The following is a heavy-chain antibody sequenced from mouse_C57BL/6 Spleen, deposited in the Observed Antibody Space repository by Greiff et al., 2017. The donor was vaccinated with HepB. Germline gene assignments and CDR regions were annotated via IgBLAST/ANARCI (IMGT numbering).Heavy chain of an antibody. J-gene: IGHJ4*01. Sequence: EVQLQESGGGLVKPGGSLKLSCAASGFTFSSYAMSWVRQTPEKRLEWVATISDGGSYTYYPDNVKGRFTISRDNAKNNLYLQMSHLKSEDTAMYYCARANYYGSSYDYYAMDYWGQGTSVTVSS. D-gene: IGHD1-1*01. CDR1: GFTFSSYA. CDR3: ARANYYGSSYDYYAMDY. CDR2: ISDGGSYT. V-gene: IGHV5-4*01.